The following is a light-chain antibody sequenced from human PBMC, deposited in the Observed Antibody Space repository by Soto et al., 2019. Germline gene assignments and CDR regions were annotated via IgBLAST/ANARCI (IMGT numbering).Light chain of an antibody. Sequence: ETVLTQSPGTLSLSPGERATLFCRASQSVSSNYLAWYQQKPGQAPRLLIYGASSRATGITDRFSGSGSGTDFSLTISRLEPEDSAVYYCQQHGSSPPSWTFGQGTKVEIK. J-gene: IGKJ1*01. CDR3: QQHGSSPPSWT. CDR1: QSVSSNY. V-gene: IGKV3-20*01. CDR2: GAS.